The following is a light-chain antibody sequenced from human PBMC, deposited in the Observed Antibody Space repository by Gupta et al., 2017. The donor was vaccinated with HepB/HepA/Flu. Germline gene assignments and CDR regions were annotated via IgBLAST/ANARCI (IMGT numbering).Light chain of an antibody. CDR3: TSYTSSDSYV. CDR1: SSDVGGYNY. V-gene: IGLV2-14*03. J-gene: IGLJ1*01. Sequence: QSSLTPPSSLSASPRPSITISCTGTSSDVGGYNYVSWYQQHPGKAHNCMIYDVSNRPSGVSHRFSGSKSGNTASLTISGLQAEDEADYYCTSYTSSDSYVFGTGTKVTVL. CDR2: DVS.